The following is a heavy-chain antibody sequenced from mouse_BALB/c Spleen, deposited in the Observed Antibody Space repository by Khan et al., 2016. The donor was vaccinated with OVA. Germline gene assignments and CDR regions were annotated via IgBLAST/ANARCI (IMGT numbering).Heavy chain of an antibody. D-gene: IGHD2-3*01. CDR2: IWSDGST. V-gene: IGHV2-6*02. Sequence: VQLQESGPGLVAPSQSLSITCTVSGFSLTSYGVHWVRQPPGKGLEWLVVIWSDGSTNYNSVLKSRLSISKDNSKSQVFLKMNSLQTDATAIYYCARWFDGYSSLYAMDYWGQGTSVTVSS. J-gene: IGHJ4*01. CDR1: GFSLTSYG. CDR3: ARWFDGYSSLYAMDY.